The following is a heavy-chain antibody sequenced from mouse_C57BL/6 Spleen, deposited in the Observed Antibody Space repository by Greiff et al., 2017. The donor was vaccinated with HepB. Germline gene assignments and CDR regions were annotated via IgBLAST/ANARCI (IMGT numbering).Heavy chain of an antibody. J-gene: IGHJ2*01. CDR1: GYTFTSYW. CDR2: IHPNSGST. Sequence: QVQLQQSGAELVKPGASVKLSCKASGYTFTSYWLHWVKQRPGQGLEWIGMIHPNSGSTNYNEKFKSKATLTVDKSASTAYMQLSSLTSEDSAVYYCASGGGKGDFDDWGQGTTRTVSS. CDR3: ASGGGKGDFDD. V-gene: IGHV1-64*01.